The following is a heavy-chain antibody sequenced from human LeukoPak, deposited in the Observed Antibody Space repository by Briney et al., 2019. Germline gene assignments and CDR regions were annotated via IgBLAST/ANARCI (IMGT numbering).Heavy chain of an antibody. J-gene: IGHJ6*02. V-gene: IGHV1-18*01. Sequence: ASVKVSCKASGYTFTSYGISWVRQAPGQGLEWMGWISAYNGNTNYAQKLQGRVTMTTDTSTSTSYMELRSLRSDDTAVYYCAGVYYDFRSGYYTAYYYGMDVWGQGTTVTLSS. D-gene: IGHD3-3*01. CDR3: AGVYYDFRSGYYTAYYYGMDV. CDR1: GYTFTSYG. CDR2: ISAYNGNT.